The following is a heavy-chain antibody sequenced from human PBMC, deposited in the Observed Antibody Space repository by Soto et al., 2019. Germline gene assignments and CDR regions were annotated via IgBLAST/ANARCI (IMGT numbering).Heavy chain of an antibody. CDR3: ARVVVVVAATRNHWFDP. CDR1: AGSISSGGYY. J-gene: IGHJ5*02. Sequence: LSLTCTVSAGSISSGGYYWSWIRQHPGKVLEWIGYIYYSGSTYYNPSLKSRVTISVDTSKNQFSLKLSSVTAADTAVYYCARVVVVVAATRNHWFDPWGQGTLVTVSS. D-gene: IGHD2-15*01. V-gene: IGHV4-31*03. CDR2: IYYSGST.